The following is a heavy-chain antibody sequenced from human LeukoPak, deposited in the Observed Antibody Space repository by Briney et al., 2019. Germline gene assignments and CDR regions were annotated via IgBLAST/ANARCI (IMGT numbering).Heavy chain of an antibody. CDR1: GYTFTSYG. D-gene: IGHD3-22*01. J-gene: IGHJ4*02. V-gene: IGHV1-18*01. CDR3: ARDWYYYDSSGYYNFGY. CDR2: ISAYNGNT. Sequence: GASVKVSCKASGYTFTSYGISWVRQAPGQGLEWMGWISAYNGNTNYAQKLQGRVTMTTDTSTSTAYMELRSLRSDDTAVYYCARDWYYYDSSGYYNFGYWGQGTLVTVSS.